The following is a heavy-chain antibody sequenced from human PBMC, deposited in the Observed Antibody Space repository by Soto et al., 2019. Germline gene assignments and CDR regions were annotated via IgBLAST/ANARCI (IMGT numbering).Heavy chain of an antibody. V-gene: IGHV3-15*01. CDR3: TTDSADIVVVPATFGMDV. D-gene: IGHD2-2*01. CDR2: IKSMTDGGTT. CDR1: GITFSNAW. J-gene: IGHJ6*02. Sequence: PGGSLRLSCAASGITFSNAWMTWVRQAPGKGLEWVGRIKSMTDGGTTDYAAPVKGRFTISRDDSKDTLYLQMNNLRTEDTAVYHCTTDSADIVVVPATFGMDVWGQGTTVTVSS.